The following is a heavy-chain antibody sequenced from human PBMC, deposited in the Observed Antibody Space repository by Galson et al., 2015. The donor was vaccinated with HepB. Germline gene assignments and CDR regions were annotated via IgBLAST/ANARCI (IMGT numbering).Heavy chain of an antibody. CDR3: AKGAGDITFDY. D-gene: IGHD4-17*01. J-gene: IGHJ4*02. CDR2: ISYDGSKI. CDR1: GFAFRSYG. Sequence: SLRLSCAASGFAFRSYGMHWVRQAPGKGLEWVAVISYDGSKINYADSVKGRFTISRDNSKNTVFLQMKSLRAGDTAVYYCAKGAGDITFDYWGQGTLVTVSS. V-gene: IGHV3-30*18.